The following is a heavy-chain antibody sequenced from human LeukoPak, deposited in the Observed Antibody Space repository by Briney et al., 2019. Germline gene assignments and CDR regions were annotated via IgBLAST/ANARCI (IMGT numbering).Heavy chain of an antibody. V-gene: IGHV1-2*02. J-gene: IGHJ4*02. CDR2: INPNSGGT. D-gene: IGHD3-22*01. Sequence: ASVKVFCKASGYTFTGYYMHWVRQAPGQGLEWMGWINPNSGGTNYAQKFQGRVTMTRDTSISTAYMELSRLRSDDTAVYYCARGGRGWLSPYYFDYWGQGTLVTVSS. CDR1: GYTFTGYY. CDR3: ARGGRGWLSPYYFDY.